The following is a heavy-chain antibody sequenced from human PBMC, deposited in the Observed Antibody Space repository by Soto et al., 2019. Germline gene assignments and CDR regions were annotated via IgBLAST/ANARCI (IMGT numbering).Heavy chain of an antibody. CDR2: TYYRSKWYN. Sequence: HSQTLSLTCAISGDSVSSNSAAWNWIRQSPSRGLEWLGRTYYRSKWYNDYAVSVKSRITINPDTSKNQFSLQLNSVTPEDTAVYYCAREGNWSPYSSSSWFQHWGQGTLVTVS. CDR3: AREGNWSPYSSSSWFQH. CDR1: GDSVSSNSAA. J-gene: IGHJ1*01. V-gene: IGHV6-1*01. D-gene: IGHD6-13*01.